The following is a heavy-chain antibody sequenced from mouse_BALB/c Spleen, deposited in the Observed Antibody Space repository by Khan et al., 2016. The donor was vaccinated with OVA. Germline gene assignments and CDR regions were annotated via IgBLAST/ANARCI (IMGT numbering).Heavy chain of an antibody. J-gene: IGHJ3*01. CDR3: ARREIATWFAY. CDR2: VDPFIGDT. Sequence: EVQLQEPEPELRRLGATVKISGKASGYSSTSYYIHWVKQSHERSLEWIGYVDPFIGDTTPNQNFTDKAPLTVHKSSSTGYIHRICLPYEDSAVYYCARREIATWFAYWGQWTLVTVSA. V-gene: IGHV1S135*01. CDR1: GYSSTSYY.